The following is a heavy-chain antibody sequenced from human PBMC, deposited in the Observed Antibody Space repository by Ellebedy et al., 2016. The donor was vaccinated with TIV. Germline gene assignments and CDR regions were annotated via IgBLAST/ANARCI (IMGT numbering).Heavy chain of an antibody. J-gene: IGHJ4*02. CDR1: GYNFSRYW. CDR3: ARVGEVAATPCSY. CDR2: IYPGDSDT. V-gene: IGHV5-51*01. D-gene: IGHD2-15*01. Sequence: GESLKISCKGSGYNFSRYWIGWVRQMPGKGLEWMGIIYPGDSDTRYNPSFQGQVTISADKSISTAYLQWSSLKASDTAMYYCARVGEVAATPCSYWGQGTLVTVSS.